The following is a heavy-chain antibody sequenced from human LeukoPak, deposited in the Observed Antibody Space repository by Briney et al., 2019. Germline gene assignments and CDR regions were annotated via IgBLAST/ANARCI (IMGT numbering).Heavy chain of an antibody. CDR3: AKDDYGSDY. V-gene: IGHV3-30*18. CDR2: ISYDGSNK. D-gene: IGHD4-17*01. CDR1: GFTFSSYG. Sequence: GGSLRLSCAASGFTFSSYGMHWVRQAPGKGLEWVAVISYDGSNKYYTDSVKGRFTISRDNSKNTLYLQMNSLRAEDTAVYYCAKDDYGSDYWGQGTLVTVSS. J-gene: IGHJ4*02.